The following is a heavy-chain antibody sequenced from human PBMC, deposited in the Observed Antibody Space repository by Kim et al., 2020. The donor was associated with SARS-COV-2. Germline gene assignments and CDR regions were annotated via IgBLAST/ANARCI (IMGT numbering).Heavy chain of an antibody. V-gene: IGHV4-34*01. D-gene: IGHD3-9*01. CDR3: ARRAPDYYDILTGFSVGGMDV. J-gene: IGHJ6*02. CDR1: GGSFSGYY. Sequence: SETLSLTCAVYGGSFSGYYWSWIHQPPGKGLEWIGEINHSGSTNYNPSLKSRVTISVDTSKNQFSLKLSSVTAADTAVYYCARRAPDYYDILTGFSVGGMDVWGQGTTVTVSS. CDR2: INHSGST.